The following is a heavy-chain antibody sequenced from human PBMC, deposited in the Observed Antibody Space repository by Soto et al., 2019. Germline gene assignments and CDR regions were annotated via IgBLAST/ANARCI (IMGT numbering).Heavy chain of an antibody. D-gene: IGHD3-22*01. CDR2: ISAYNGNT. Sequence: QVQLVQSGAEVKKPGASVKVSCKASGYTFTSYGISWVRQAPGQGLEWMGWISAYNGNTNYAQKLQGRVTMTTDTSTSTAYMELRSMRSDDTAVYYCARGPPSYYDSSGYYKYFDYWGQGTLVTVSS. V-gene: IGHV1-18*01. CDR1: GYTFTSYG. J-gene: IGHJ4*02. CDR3: ARGPPSYYDSSGYYKYFDY.